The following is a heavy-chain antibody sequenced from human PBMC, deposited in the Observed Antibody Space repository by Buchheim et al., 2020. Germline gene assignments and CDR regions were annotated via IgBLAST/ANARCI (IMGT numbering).Heavy chain of an antibody. Sequence: QVQLVESGGSVVQPGGSLRLSCAASGFDFNNYAMHWVRQVPGKGLEWVAVMYYDGKNEFYGDSVRGRFPISRDNSERMLYLQMNNLRAEDTAIYYCATDPYASAWYYFDNWGQGT. D-gene: IGHD6-19*01. V-gene: IGHV3-33*01. CDR2: MYYDGKNE. CDR3: ATDPYASAWYYFDN. CDR1: GFDFNNYA. J-gene: IGHJ4*02.